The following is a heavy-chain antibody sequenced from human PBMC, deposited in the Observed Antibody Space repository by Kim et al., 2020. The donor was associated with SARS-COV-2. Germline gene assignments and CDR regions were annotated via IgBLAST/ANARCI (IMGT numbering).Heavy chain of an antibody. D-gene: IGHD2-15*01. CDR3: AKATRGYCSGGSCYSSLDP. J-gene: IGHJ5*02. Sequence: GGSLRLSCAASGFTFSSYAMSWVRQAPGKGLEWVSGISGSGGRTYYADSVKGRFTISRDNSKNTLYLQMNSLRAEDTAVYYCAKATRGYCSGGSCYSSLDPWGQGTLVTVSS. CDR2: ISGSGGRT. CDR1: GFTFSSYA. V-gene: IGHV3-23*01.